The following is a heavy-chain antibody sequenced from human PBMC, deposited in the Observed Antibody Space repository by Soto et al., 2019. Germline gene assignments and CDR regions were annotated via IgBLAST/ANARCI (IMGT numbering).Heavy chain of an antibody. D-gene: IGHD6-6*01. V-gene: IGHV4-38-2*02. CDR2: IYHSGST. Sequence: SETLSLTCAVSGYSISSGYYWGWIRQPPGKGLEWIGSIYHSGSTYYNPSLKSRVTISVDTSKNQFSLKLSSVTAADTAVYYCAREQLGGPFYYYYYGMDVWGQGTTVT. CDR3: AREQLGGPFYYYYYGMDV. CDR1: GYSISSGYY. J-gene: IGHJ6*02.